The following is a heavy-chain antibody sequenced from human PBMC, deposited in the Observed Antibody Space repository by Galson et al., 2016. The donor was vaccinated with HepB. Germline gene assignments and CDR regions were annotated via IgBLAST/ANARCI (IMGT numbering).Heavy chain of an antibody. J-gene: IGHJ4*02. V-gene: IGHV3-15*01. CDR3: TIAGYSWGDYYAY. D-gene: IGHD3-10*01. CDR2: IKRITDGGTT. CDR1: GFTFSYAW. Sequence: SLRLSCAASGFTFSYAWMSWVRQAPGKGLEWVGRIKRITDGGTTDYAAPVKGRFTISRDDSENRLYQRMTSLKTEDTAVYYCTIAGYSWGDYYAYWGQGSLVTVSS.